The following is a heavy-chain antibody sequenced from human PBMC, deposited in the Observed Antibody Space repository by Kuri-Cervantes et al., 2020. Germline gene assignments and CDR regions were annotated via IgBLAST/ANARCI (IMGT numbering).Heavy chain of an antibody. D-gene: IGHD3-22*01. CDR3: ARGPGSGYLSYYYSYGMDL. CDR1: GYIFARYG. Sequence: SVHVSCKASGYIFARYGVSWVRRAPGQGLEWMGWMSAYNGNTNNAQKLPGRVTMTTDTSTSTAYMELRSLRSDDTAVYYCARGPGSGYLSYYYSYGMDLWGQGTTVTVSS. J-gene: IGHJ6*02. CDR2: MSAYNGNT. V-gene: IGHV1-18*01.